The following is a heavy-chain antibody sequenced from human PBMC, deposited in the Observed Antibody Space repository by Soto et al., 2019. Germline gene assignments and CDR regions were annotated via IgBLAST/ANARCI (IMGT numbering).Heavy chain of an antibody. CDR1: GGSISSSNW. Sequence: QVQLQESGPGLVKPSGTLSLTCAVYGGSISSSNWWSWVRQPPGKGLEWIGEIYHSGSTNYNPSLKSRVSISVDKSKNQFSLELSSLTAADTAVYYCARAAVSSGYPRGDFDYWGQGTLVTLSS. CDR2: IYHSGST. D-gene: IGHD5-12*01. V-gene: IGHV4-4*02. CDR3: ARAAVSSGYPRGDFDY. J-gene: IGHJ4*02.